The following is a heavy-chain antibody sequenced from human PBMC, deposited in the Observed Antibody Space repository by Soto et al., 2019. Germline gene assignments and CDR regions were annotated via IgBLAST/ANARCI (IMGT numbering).Heavy chain of an antibody. CDR1: GYRFTSYW. Sequence: GESLKISCKGFGYRFTSYWISWVRQMPGKGLEWMGRIDPSDSYTNYSPSFQGHVTISADKSISTAYLQWSSLKASDTAMYYCARHVNSLTMVYYYYYGMDVWGQGTTVTVSS. CDR3: ARHVNSLTMVYYYYYGMDV. J-gene: IGHJ6*02. D-gene: IGHD3-10*01. CDR2: IDPSDSYT. V-gene: IGHV5-10-1*01.